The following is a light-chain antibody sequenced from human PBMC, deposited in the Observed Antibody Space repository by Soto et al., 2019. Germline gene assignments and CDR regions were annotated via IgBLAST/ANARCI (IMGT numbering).Light chain of an antibody. CDR1: QSVSNNS. CDR3: QKYGSSGT. Sequence: LTQSPGTLSLSPGDRATITCRASQSVSNNSLARYKQKPGQAPRLLIYGASNRATGITDRFSGSGSGTAFTLTISRLEPEDFAVYYCQKYGSSGTFGQGTKVDI. CDR2: GAS. V-gene: IGKV3-20*01. J-gene: IGKJ1*01.